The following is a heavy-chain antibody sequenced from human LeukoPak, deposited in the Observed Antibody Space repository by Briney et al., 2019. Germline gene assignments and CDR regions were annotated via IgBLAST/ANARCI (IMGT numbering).Heavy chain of an antibody. V-gene: IGHV3-11*04. CDR1: GFTFSDYY. CDR2: ISSSGSTI. Sequence: GGSLRLSCAASGFTFSDYYMSWIRQAPGKGLEWVSYISSSGSTIYYADSVKGRFTISGDNAKNSLYLQMNSLRAEDTAVYYCARNDIVVVPAAILWGKGTTVTVSS. J-gene: IGHJ6*04. D-gene: IGHD2-2*01. CDR3: ARNDIVVVPAAIL.